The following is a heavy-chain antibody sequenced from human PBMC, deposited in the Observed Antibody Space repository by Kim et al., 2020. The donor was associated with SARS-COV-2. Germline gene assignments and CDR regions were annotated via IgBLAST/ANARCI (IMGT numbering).Heavy chain of an antibody. D-gene: IGHD6-13*01. CDR1: GGSISSSNW. CDR2: IYHSGST. CDR3: ARTQDSSSWYSYNWFDP. V-gene: IGHV4-4*02. J-gene: IGHJ5*02. Sequence: SETLSLTCAVSGGSISSSNWWSWVRQPPGKGLEWIGEIYHSGSTNYNPSLKSRVTISVDKSKNQFSLKLSSVTAADTAVYYCARTQDSSSWYSYNWFDPWGQGTLVTVSS.